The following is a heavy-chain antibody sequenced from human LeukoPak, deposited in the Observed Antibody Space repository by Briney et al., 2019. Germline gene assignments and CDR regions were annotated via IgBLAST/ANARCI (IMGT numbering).Heavy chain of an antibody. CDR2: IYYSGST. V-gene: IGHV4-59*12. Sequence: SETLSLTCTVSGGSISSYYWSWIRQPPGKGLEWIGYIYYSGSTNYNPSLKSRVTISVDTSKNQFSLKLSSVTAADTAVYYCAREDYGDYVMLDYWGQGTLVTVSS. J-gene: IGHJ4*02. CDR1: GGSISSYY. CDR3: AREDYGDYVMLDY. D-gene: IGHD4-17*01.